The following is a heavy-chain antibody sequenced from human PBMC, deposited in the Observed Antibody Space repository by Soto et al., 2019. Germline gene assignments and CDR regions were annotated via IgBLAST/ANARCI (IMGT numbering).Heavy chain of an antibody. CDR2: INPDGRGT. CDR1: GFTFSSYW. V-gene: IGHV3-74*01. J-gene: IGHJ2*01. CDR3: ARVGQGAWYFDL. D-gene: IGHD1-26*01. Sequence: EVQLVESGGGLVQPGGSLTLSCAASGFTFSSYWMHWVRQAAGKGVVWVSRINPDGRGTNYADSVKGRFTISRDNAKNTLYLQMNSLRPEDTAVYYCARVGQGAWYFDLWGRGTLVTVSS.